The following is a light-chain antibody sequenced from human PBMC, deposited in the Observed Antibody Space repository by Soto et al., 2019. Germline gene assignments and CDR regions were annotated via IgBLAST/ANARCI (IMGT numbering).Light chain of an antibody. CDR2: ETS. CDR1: QSFSSSY. J-gene: IGKJ1*01. V-gene: IGKV3-20*01. Sequence: EIVLTQSPGTLSLSPGERATLSCRASQSFSSSYLAWYQQKPGQAPRLLIHETSSRASGIPDRFSGSASGTDFTLTISRLEPEDFAVYYCQQYETSHSWTFGPGTKVEVK. CDR3: QQYETSHSWT.